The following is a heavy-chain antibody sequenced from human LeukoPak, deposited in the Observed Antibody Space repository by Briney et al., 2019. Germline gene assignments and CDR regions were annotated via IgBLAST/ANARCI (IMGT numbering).Heavy chain of an antibody. V-gene: IGHV1-18*01. J-gene: IGHJ4*02. CDR3: ARDGYFDY. CDR1: VYTFTYG. Sequence: ASVTVSCKGSVYTFTYGVGWVRQAPGQGLEWMGWINPTNGNTNYAQKLQGRVTMTTDTSTSTAYMELRSLRSDDTAVYYCARDGYFDYWGQGTLVTVSS. CDR2: INPTNGNT.